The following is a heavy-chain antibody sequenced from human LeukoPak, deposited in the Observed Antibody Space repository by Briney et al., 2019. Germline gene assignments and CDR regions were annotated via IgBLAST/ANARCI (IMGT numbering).Heavy chain of an antibody. CDR2: ISSSSSYI. J-gene: IGHJ4*02. CDR3: ARKRDILTGYNDY. V-gene: IGHV3-21*01. D-gene: IGHD3-9*01. Sequence: GGSLRLSCAASGFTFSSNSMNWVRQAPGKGLEWVSSISSSSSYIYYADSVKGRFTISRDNAKNSLYLQMNSLRAEDTAVYYCARKRDILTGYNDYWGQGTLVTVSS. CDR1: GFTFSSNS.